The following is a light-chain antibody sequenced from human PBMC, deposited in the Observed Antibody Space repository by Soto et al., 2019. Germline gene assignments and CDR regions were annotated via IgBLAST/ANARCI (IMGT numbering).Light chain of an antibody. CDR3: SSYAGRNNYV. CDR2: EVS. CDR1: SSDVGGYNY. V-gene: IGLV2-8*01. J-gene: IGLJ1*01. Sequence: QSALTQTPSASGSPGQSVTISCTGTSSDVGGYNYVSWYQQHPGKAPKLMIYEVSKRPSGVPDRFSGYKSGNTASLTVSGLQAEDEADYYCSSYAGRNNYVFGTGTKLTVL.